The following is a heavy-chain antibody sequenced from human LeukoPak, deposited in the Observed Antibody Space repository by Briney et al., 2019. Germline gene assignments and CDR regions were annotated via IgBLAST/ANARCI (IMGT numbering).Heavy chain of an antibody. CDR1: GGTFSSYA. D-gene: IGHD3-10*01. CDR3: ARGYYYGSGSYYKSSYFDY. Sequence: ASVKVSCKASGGTFSSYAISWVRQAPGQGLEWMGRIIPILGIANYAQKFQGRVTITADKSTSTAYMELSSLRSEDTAVYYCARGYYYGSGSYYKSSYFDYWGQGTLVTVSS. J-gene: IGHJ4*02. V-gene: IGHV1-69*04. CDR2: IIPILGIA.